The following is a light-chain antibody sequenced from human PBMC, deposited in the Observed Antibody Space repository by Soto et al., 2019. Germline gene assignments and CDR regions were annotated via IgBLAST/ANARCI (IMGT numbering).Light chain of an antibody. CDR1: SSNIGSNP. J-gene: IGLJ3*02. V-gene: IGLV1-44*01. CDR3: AAWDDSLNGPL. Sequence: QSVLTQPPSASGTPGQRVTISCSGSSSNIGSNPVNWYQQLPGTAPKLLIYSNSQRPSGVPDRFSGSKSGTSASLAISGLQSEDEADYYCAAWDDSLNGPLFGGGTKLTVL. CDR2: SNS.